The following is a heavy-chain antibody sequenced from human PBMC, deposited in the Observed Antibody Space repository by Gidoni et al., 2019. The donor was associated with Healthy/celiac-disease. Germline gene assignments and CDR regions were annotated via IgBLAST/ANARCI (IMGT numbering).Heavy chain of an antibody. J-gene: IGHJ2*01. Sequence: EVQLLESGGGLVQPGGSLRLSCAASGFTFSSYAMSWVRQAPGKGLGWVSAISGSGGSTYYADSVKGRFTISRDNSKNTLYLQMNSLRAEDTAVYYCAKAEYNWNDVIWYFDLWGRGTLVTVSS. V-gene: IGHV3-23*01. CDR3: AKAEYNWNDVIWYFDL. CDR1: GFTFSSYA. D-gene: IGHD1-1*01. CDR2: ISGSGGST.